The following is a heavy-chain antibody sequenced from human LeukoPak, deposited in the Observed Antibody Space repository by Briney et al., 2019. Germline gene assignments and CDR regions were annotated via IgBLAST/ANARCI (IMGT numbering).Heavy chain of an antibody. V-gene: IGHV4-4*09. CDR2: IYTSGGT. Sequence: SETLSLTCTVSGGSISSYYWSWIRQPPGKGLEWIGYIYTSGGTNYNPSLKSRVTISVDPSKNQFSLTLSSVTAAETAVYYCAGATVTGYYYYMDVWGKGTTVTVSS. CDR3: AGATVTGYYYYMDV. D-gene: IGHD4-11*01. CDR1: GGSISSYY. J-gene: IGHJ6*03.